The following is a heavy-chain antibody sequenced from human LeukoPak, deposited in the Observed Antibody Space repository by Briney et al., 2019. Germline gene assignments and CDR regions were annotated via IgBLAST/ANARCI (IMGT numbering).Heavy chain of an antibody. CDR3: ARVYSSGWSPPINYFDY. CDR2: IYYSGST. Sequence: SETLSLTCTVSGGSISSYHWSWIRQPPGKGLGWIGYIYYSGSTNYNPSLKSRVTISVDTSKNQFSLKLSSVTAADTAVYYCARVYSSGWSPPINYFDYWGQGTLVTVSS. D-gene: IGHD6-19*01. J-gene: IGHJ4*02. CDR1: GGSISSYH. V-gene: IGHV4-59*01.